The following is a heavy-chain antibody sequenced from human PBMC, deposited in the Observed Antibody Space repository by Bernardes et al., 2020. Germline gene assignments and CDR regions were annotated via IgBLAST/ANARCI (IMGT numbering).Heavy chain of an antibody. CDR2: IIPIFGTA. J-gene: IGHJ5*02. V-gene: IGHV1-69*13. Sequence: SVKVSCKASGGTFSSYAISWVRQAPGQGLEWMGGIIPIFGTANYAQKFQGRVTITADESTSTAYMELSSLRSEDTAVYYCVREGVGYCSSTSCYGSSWFDPWGQGTLVTVSS. D-gene: IGHD2-2*01. CDR1: GGTFSSYA. CDR3: VREGVGYCSSTSCYGSSWFDP.